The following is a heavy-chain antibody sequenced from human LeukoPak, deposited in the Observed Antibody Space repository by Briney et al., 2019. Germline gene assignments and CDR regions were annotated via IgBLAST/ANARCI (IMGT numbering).Heavy chain of an antibody. CDR2: IWYDGSNK. V-gene: IGHV3-33*01. CDR3: ARDRVRWDAGYYFDY. D-gene: IGHD1-26*01. CDR1: GFTFSSYG. Sequence: GRSLRLSCAASGFTFSSYGMHWVRQAPGKGLEWVAVIWYDGSNKYYADSVKGRFTISRDNSKNTLYLQMNSLRAEDTAVYYCARDRVRWDAGYYFDYRGQGTLVTVSS. J-gene: IGHJ4*02.